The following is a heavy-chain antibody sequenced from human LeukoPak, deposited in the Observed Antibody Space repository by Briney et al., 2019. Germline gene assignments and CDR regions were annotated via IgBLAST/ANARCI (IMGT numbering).Heavy chain of an antibody. CDR1: GGSFSGYY. D-gene: IGHD6-13*01. J-gene: IGHJ6*02. V-gene: IGHV4-34*01. Sequence: SETLSLTCAVYGGSFSGYYWSWIRQPPGKGLEWIGEINHSGSTNYNPSLKSRVTISVDTSKNQFSLKLSSVTAADTAVYYCATRREVIAAADYYYYGMDVWGQGTTVTVSS. CDR3: ATRREVIAAADYYYYGMDV. CDR2: INHSGST.